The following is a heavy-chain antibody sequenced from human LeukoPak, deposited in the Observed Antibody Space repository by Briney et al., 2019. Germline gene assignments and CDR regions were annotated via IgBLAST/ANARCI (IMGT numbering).Heavy chain of an antibody. J-gene: IGHJ4*02. CDR3: ATVRGGNTRDFDY. CDR2: ISFDGSNK. D-gene: IGHD3-16*01. CDR1: GFIFSSYA. Sequence: GGSLRLSCAASGFIFSSYAKFWVRQAPAKGLEWVASISFDGSNKYYTDSVKGRFTISRDNSKDTLYLQMNSLSAEDTAVYYCATVRGGNTRDFDYWGQGTLVTVSS. V-gene: IGHV3-30-3*01.